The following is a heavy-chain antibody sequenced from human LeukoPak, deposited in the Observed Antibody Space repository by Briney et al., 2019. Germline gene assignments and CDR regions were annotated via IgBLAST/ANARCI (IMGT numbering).Heavy chain of an antibody. J-gene: IGHJ4*02. CDR1: GFTFCNYA. CDR3: AKDSDYNSGSFDY. CDR2: ISGSGVST. V-gene: IGHV3-23*01. Sequence: GGSLRLSCAASGFTFCNYAVSWVRDALGKGLEWVSAISGSGVSTFYADSVKGRFTVSRDNSKNTLYLQMNSLRAEDTAVYYCAKDSDYNSGSFDYWGQGTLVTVSS. D-gene: IGHD3-10*01.